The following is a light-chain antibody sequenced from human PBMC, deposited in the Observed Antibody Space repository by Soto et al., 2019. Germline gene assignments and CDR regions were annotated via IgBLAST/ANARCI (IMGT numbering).Light chain of an antibody. CDR3: CSYVGRNTYV. CDR1: SSDVGGYNY. Sequence: QSALTQPRSASGSPGQSITISCTGTSSDVGGYNYVSWYQQHPAKAPKLIIFDVSKRPSGVPNRFSGSKSGNTASLTISGLRAEDEADSYGCSYVGRNTYVFVTGTKVTVL. V-gene: IGLV2-11*01. CDR2: DVS. J-gene: IGLJ1*01.